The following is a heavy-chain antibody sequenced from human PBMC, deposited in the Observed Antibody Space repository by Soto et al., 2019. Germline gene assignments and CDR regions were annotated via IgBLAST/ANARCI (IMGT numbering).Heavy chain of an antibody. V-gene: IGHV3-30*18. CDR1: GFTFSIYG. CDR3: AKGWQEGYASIWYLFIMDV. CDR2: ISYDGNVN. Sequence: PGGSLRLSCAASGFTFSIYGMHWVRQAPGKGLEWVALISYDGNVNYYADSMKGRFTISRDNSKNTLYLQMNSVNPEDTGVYYCAKGWQEGYASIWYLFIMDVWGQGTTVTVSS. J-gene: IGHJ6*02. D-gene: IGHD6-13*01.